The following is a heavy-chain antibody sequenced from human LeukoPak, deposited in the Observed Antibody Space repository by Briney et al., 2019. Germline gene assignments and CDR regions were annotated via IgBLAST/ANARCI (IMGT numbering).Heavy chain of an antibody. Sequence: PGRSLRLSCAASGFTFSSYGMHWVRQAPGKGLEWVAVIWYDGSNKYYADSVKGRFTISRDNSKNTLYLQMNSLRAEDTAVYYCAREGDIVVVVAAPDYWGQGTLVTVSS. D-gene: IGHD2-15*01. CDR2: IWYDGSNK. CDR3: AREGDIVVVVAAPDY. V-gene: IGHV3-33*01. J-gene: IGHJ4*02. CDR1: GFTFSSYG.